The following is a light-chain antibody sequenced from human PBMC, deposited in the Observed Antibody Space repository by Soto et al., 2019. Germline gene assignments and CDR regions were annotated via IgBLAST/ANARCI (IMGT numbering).Light chain of an antibody. Sequence: QSPSSLSASVGDRVNITCRASQTVSSYLNWYQQKPGTVPKLLIYATSNLQSGVPSRFSGRGFGTDFTLTISSLQPEDFATYYCQQSFTTPSFGQGTRLEIK. CDR3: QQSFTTPS. V-gene: IGKV1-39*01. CDR2: ATS. J-gene: IGKJ5*01. CDR1: QTVSSY.